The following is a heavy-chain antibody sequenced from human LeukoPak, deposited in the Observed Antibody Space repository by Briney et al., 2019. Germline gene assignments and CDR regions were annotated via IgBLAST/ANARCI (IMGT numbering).Heavy chain of an antibody. V-gene: IGHV3-7*01. CDR3: ARHPHGGNSLGP. CDR2: INQDGGDR. J-gene: IGHJ5*02. CDR1: RFTLSIYC. Sequence: PGGSLRLSCAASRFTLSIYCMGSVRQAPGKGLEWVANINQDGGDRNYVDSVKGRFTISRDNAKNSLYLQMNSLRAEDTAVYYWARHPHGGNSLGPWGQGTLVTVSS. D-gene: IGHD4-23*01.